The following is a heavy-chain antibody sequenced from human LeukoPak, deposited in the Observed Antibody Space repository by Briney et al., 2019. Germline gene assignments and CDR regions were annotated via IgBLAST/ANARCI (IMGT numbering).Heavy chain of an antibody. D-gene: IGHD6-13*01. V-gene: IGHV1-69*05. J-gene: IGHJ1*01. CDR3: ARDMDSSSWYGFYFQH. CDR1: GGTFSSYA. Sequence: GSSVKVSCKASGGTFSSYAISWVRQAPGQGLEWMGRIIPIFGTANYAQKFQGRVTITTDESTSTAYMELSSLRSEDTAVYYCARDMDSSSWYGFYFQHWGQGTLVTVSS. CDR2: IIPIFGTA.